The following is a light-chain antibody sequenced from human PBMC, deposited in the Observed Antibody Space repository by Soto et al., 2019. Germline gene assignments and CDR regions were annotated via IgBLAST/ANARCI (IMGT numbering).Light chain of an antibody. Sequence: QTVVTQEPSLTVSPGGTVTLTCASSTGAVTSGYYPNWFQQKPGQAPRTLIYSTNNKHPWTPARFSGSLLGGKAALTLSGVQPEDEAEYYCLVFYGGAWVFGGGTELTVL. CDR2: STN. CDR3: LVFYGGAWV. V-gene: IGLV7-43*01. CDR1: TGAVTSGYY. J-gene: IGLJ3*02.